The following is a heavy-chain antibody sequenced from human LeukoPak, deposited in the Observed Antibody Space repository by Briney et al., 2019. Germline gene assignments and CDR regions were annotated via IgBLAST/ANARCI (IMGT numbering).Heavy chain of an antibody. Sequence: GGSLRLSCAASGFTVSSNYMSWVRQAPGKGLEWVSVIYSGGSTYYADSVKGRFTISRDNSKNTLYLQMNSLRAEDTAVYYCARDGNSGSYSYYYYGMDVWGQGTTVTVSS. CDR1: GFTVSSNY. D-gene: IGHD1-26*01. J-gene: IGHJ6*02. CDR2: IYSGGST. CDR3: ARDGNSGSYSYYYYGMDV. V-gene: IGHV3-53*01.